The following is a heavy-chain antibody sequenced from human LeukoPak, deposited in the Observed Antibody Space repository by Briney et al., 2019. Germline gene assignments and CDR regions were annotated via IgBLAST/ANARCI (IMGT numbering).Heavy chain of an antibody. CDR3: AKANCISNAVTVW. CDR1: GFSFSNFA. Sequence: QPGGSLRLSCAASGFSFSNFAMSWVRQAPGRGPEWVSGIRGGGETFYAESLKGRVTLSIDDSRNTVYLQMSYVRVEDRAIYYCAKANCISNAVTVWWGERTQVTVSS. J-gene: IGHJ4*02. V-gene: IGHV3-23*01. D-gene: IGHD3-3*01. CDR2: IRGGGET.